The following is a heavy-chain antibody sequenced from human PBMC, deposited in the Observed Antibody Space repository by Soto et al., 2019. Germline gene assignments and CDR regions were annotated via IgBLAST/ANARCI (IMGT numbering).Heavy chain of an antibody. J-gene: IGHJ6*02. CDR2: ISYDGSNK. Sequence: GGSLRLSCAASGFTFSSYGMHWVRQAPGKGLEWVAVISYDGSNKYYADSVKGRFTISRDNSKNTLYLQMNSLRAEDTAVYYCAKGVYGDSLLGYYGMDVWGQGTTVTVSS. D-gene: IGHD4-17*01. CDR3: AKGVYGDSLLGYYGMDV. CDR1: GFTFSSYG. V-gene: IGHV3-30*18.